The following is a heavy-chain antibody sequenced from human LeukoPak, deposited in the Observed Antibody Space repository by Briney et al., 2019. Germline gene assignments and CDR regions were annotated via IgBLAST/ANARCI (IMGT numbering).Heavy chain of an antibody. CDR2: VSTSVST. CDR3: ARGDIVMGGGRNWFDP. V-gene: IGHV4-4*07. J-gene: IGHJ5*02. CDR1: AGSISNHF. D-gene: IGHD2-21*01. Sequence: SETLSLTSPVSAGSISNHFCSWIRHPDGNGMEWNGRVSTSVSTYYNPSLKSRVTMSADTSKNQFSLKLTSMTAADTAVYYCARGDIVMGGGRNWFDPWGQGTLVTVSS.